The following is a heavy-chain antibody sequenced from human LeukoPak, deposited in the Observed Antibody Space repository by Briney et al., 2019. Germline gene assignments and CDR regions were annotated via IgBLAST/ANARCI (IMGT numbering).Heavy chain of an antibody. Sequence: GGSLRLSCAASGFTFSSYWMHWVRQAPGKGLVWVSHINSDGRSTSYADSVKGRFTISRDNAKNTLYLQMNSLRAEDTAVYYCAREWKYQLLHLNDYWGQGTLVTVSS. D-gene: IGHD2-2*01. CDR2: INSDGRST. J-gene: IGHJ4*02. CDR1: GFTFSSYW. CDR3: AREWKYQLLHLNDY. V-gene: IGHV3-74*01.